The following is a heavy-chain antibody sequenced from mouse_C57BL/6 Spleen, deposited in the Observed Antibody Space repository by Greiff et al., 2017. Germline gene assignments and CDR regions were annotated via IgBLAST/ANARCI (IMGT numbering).Heavy chain of an antibody. Sequence: EVKLQQSGPELVKPGASVKISCKASGYTFTDYYMNWVKQSHGKSLEWIGDINPNNGGTSYNQKFKGKATLTVDKSSSTAYMELRSLTSEDSAVYYCARTTVVASDDWGQGTTLTVSS. CDR3: ARTTVVASDD. J-gene: IGHJ2*01. D-gene: IGHD1-1*01. CDR1: GYTFTDYY. CDR2: INPNNGGT. V-gene: IGHV1-26*01.